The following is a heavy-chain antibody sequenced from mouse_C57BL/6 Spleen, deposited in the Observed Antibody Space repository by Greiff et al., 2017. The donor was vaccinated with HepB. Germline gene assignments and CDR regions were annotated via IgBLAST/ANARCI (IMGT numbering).Heavy chain of an antibody. CDR3: ARGAYGNFAY. J-gene: IGHJ3*01. CDR1: GYSITSGYD. CDR2: ISYSGST. V-gene: IGHV3-1*01. D-gene: IGHD2-1*01. Sequence: ESGPGMVKPSQSLSLTCTVTGYSITSGYDWHWIRHFPGNKLEWMGYISYSGSTNYNPSLKSRISITHDTSKNHFFLKLNSVTTEDTATYYCARGAYGNFAYWGQGTLVTVSA.